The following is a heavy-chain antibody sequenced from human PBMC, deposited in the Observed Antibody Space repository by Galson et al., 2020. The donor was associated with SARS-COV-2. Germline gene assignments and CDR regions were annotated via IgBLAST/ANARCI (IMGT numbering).Heavy chain of an antibody. J-gene: IGHJ4*02. CDR1: GGSISSGGYY. D-gene: IGHD2-21*02. CDR2: IYYSGST. Sequence: SETLSLTCTVSGGSISSGGYYWSWIRQHPGKGLEWIGYIYYSGSTYYNPSLKSRVTISVDTSKNQFSLKLSSVTAADTAVYYCARGNLLGAYCGGDCYWTAPFDYWGQGTLVTVSS. V-gene: IGHV4-31*03. CDR3: ARGNLLGAYCGGDCYWTAPFDY.